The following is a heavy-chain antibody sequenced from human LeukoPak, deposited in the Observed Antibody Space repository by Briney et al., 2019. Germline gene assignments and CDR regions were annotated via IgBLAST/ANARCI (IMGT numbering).Heavy chain of an antibody. Sequence: SETLSLTCAVYGGSFSGYYWSWIRQPPGKGLEWIGEINHSGSTNYNPSLKSRVTISVDTSKNQFSLKLSSVTAADTAVYYCARQGPYYGSGSYYPPYNWFDPWGQGTLVTVSS. J-gene: IGHJ5*02. CDR3: ARQGPYYGSGSYYPPYNWFDP. D-gene: IGHD3-10*01. CDR1: GGSFSGYY. CDR2: INHSGST. V-gene: IGHV4-34*01.